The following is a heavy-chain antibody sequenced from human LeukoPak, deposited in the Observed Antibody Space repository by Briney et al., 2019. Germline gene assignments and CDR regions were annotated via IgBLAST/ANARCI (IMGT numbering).Heavy chain of an antibody. V-gene: IGHV3-21*01. CDR1: GFTFSSYS. CDR2: ISSSSSYI. D-gene: IGHD3-22*01. Sequence: GGSLRLSCAASGFTFSSYSMNWVRQAPGKGLEWVSSISSSSSYIYYADSVKGRLTISRDNAKNSLYLQMNSLRAEDTAVYYCARDHFTMIDLGGAFDIWGQGTMVTVSS. CDR3: ARDHFTMIDLGGAFDI. J-gene: IGHJ3*02.